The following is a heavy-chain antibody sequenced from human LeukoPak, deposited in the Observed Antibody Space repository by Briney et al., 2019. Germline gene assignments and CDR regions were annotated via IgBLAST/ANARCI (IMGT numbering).Heavy chain of an antibody. CDR1: GFTFSSYA. Sequence: PGGSLRLSCSASGFTFSSYAMHWVRQAPGKGLEYVSAISSNGGSTYYADSVKGRFTISRDNSKNTLYLQMSSLRAEDTAVYYCVKDRRYSSGWYGSREGFDYWGQGTLVTVSS. V-gene: IGHV3-64D*06. D-gene: IGHD6-19*01. CDR2: ISSNGGST. CDR3: VKDRRYSSGWYGSREGFDY. J-gene: IGHJ4*02.